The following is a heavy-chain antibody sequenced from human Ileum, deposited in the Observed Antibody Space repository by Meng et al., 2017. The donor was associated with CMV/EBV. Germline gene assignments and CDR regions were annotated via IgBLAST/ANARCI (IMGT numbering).Heavy chain of an antibody. V-gene: IGHV3-23*01. CDR3: AKKDCSSTSCYHDY. D-gene: IGHD2-2*01. Sequence: APGVTYGNGAGSGVGQATGKEVGWVSAMRGSGGSTYNASSEKGRFTISRDNSKNTLYMEMNSRRAEDTAVYYCAKKDCSSTSCYHDYWGQGTLVTVSS. CDR1: GVTYGNGA. J-gene: IGHJ4*02. CDR2: MRGSGGST.